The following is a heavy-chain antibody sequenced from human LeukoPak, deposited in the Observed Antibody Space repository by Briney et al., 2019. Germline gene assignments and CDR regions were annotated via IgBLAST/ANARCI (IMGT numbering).Heavy chain of an antibody. V-gene: IGHV3-23*01. D-gene: IGHD2-21*02. CDR1: GFTFSSYV. Sequence: GGSLRLSCAASGFTFSSYVMTWVRQAPGKGLEWVSSINRAGDDTYYAASVKGRFTISRDNSKNTLYLQLNSLRVEDTAVYYCANARRTAATPVDVFDIWGQGTMATVS. CDR2: INRAGDDT. CDR3: ANARRTAATPVDVFDI. J-gene: IGHJ3*02.